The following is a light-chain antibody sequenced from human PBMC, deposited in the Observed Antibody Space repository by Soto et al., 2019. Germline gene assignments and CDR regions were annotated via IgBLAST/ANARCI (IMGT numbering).Light chain of an antibody. CDR3: QQYGSTVSA. V-gene: IGKV3-20*01. Sequence: EIVLTQSPGTLSLSPGERATLSCRASQSLSSSYLAWYQQKPGQAPRLLIYGASIRATGIPDRFRGSGSGTDCPLTISRLESDDVAVYQRQQYGSTVSALGPGTQAQIK. CDR1: QSLSSSY. CDR2: GAS. J-gene: IGKJ1*01.